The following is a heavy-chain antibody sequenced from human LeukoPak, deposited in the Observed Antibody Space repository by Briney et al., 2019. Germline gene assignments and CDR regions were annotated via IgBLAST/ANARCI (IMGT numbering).Heavy chain of an antibody. CDR3: ARVRSTSRRRWFDP. CDR2: MNPNSGNT. D-gene: IGHD2-2*01. CDR1: GYTFTSYD. Sequence: ASVKVSCKASGYTFTSYDINWVREAPGQGLEWMGWMNPNSGNTGYAQKFQGRVTMTRNTSISTAYMELSSLRSEDTAVYYCARVRSTSRRRWFDPWGQGTLVTVSS. V-gene: IGHV1-8*01. J-gene: IGHJ5*02.